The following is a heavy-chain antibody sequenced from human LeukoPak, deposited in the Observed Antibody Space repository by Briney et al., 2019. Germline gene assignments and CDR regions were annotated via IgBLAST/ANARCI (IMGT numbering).Heavy chain of an antibody. J-gene: IGHJ4*02. Sequence: GASVNVSCKASGYTFTGYYMHWVRQAPGQGLEWMGWINPNSGGTNYAQKFQGRVTITADESTSTAYMELSSLRSEDTAVYYCARGEYCSSTSCYAPYWGQGTLVTVSS. CDR1: GYTFTGYY. CDR2: INPNSGGT. CDR3: ARGEYCSSTSCYAPY. D-gene: IGHD2-2*01. V-gene: IGHV1-2*02.